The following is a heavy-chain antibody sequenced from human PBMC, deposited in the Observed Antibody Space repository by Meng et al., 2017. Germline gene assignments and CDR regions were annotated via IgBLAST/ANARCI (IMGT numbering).Heavy chain of an antibody. Sequence: SETLSLTCTVSGGSISSSSYYWGWIRQPPGKGLEWIGSIYYSGSTYYNPSLKSRVTISVDTSKNQFSLKLSSVTAADTVVYYCARVAVGYFDRAPYYFDYWGQGTLVTVSS. V-gene: IGHV4-39*07. CDR3: ARVAVGYFDRAPYYFDY. D-gene: IGHD3-9*01. CDR1: GGSISSSSYY. CDR2: IYYSGST. J-gene: IGHJ4*02.